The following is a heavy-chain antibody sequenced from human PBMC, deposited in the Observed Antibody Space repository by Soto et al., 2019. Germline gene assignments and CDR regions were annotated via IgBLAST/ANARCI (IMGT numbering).Heavy chain of an antibody. Sequence: PGGSLRLSCAASGFTFSSYAMHWVRQAPGKGLEWVAVISYDGSNKYYADSVKGRFTISRDNSKNTLYLQMNSLRAEDTAVYYCARDAGITGTTGLDPWGQGTLVTAPQ. CDR3: ARDAGITGTTGLDP. V-gene: IGHV3-30-3*01. CDR1: GFTFSSYA. CDR2: ISYDGSNK. J-gene: IGHJ5*02. D-gene: IGHD1-7*01.